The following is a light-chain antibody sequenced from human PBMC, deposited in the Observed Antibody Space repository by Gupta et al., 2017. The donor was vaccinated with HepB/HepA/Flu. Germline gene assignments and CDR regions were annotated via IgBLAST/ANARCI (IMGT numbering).Light chain of an antibody. CDR3: AAWDDRLKGVV. V-gene: IGLV1-47*01. CDR1: SSNIGDNY. J-gene: IGLJ2*01. Sequence: QSVLTQPPSASGTPGQRVTISCSGSSSNIGDNYVYWYQQLSGTAPKLLIYKKDQRPSGVPDRFSGSKSGTSASLAIRGLRSEDEADYYCAAWDDRLKGVVFGGGTKLNGL. CDR2: KKD.